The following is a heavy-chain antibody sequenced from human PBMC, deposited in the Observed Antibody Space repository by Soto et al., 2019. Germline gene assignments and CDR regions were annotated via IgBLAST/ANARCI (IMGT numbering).Heavy chain of an antibody. D-gene: IGHD5-12*01. CDR3: ARGRRGGVWWLQDY. CDR2: IYYSGST. Sequence: SETLSLTCTVSGGSISSYYWSWIRQPPGKGLEWIGYIYYSGSTNYNPSLKSRVSISVDTSKNQFSLKLSSVPAADTAVYYCARGRRGGVWWLQDYWGQGTLVTVSS. J-gene: IGHJ4*02. CDR1: GGSISSYY. V-gene: IGHV4-59*01.